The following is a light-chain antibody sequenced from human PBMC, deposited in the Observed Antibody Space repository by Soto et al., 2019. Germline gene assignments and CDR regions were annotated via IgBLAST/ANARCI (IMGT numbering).Light chain of an antibody. Sequence: QSVLTQPPSASGSPGQSVTVSCTGTSSDVGGYNYVSWYQQHPGKAPKLMIYEVSKRPSGVPDRFSGSKSGNTASLTVSGLLVEYEADYYCSSYAGRNNFVFGTGTKDTVL. CDR1: SSDVGGYNY. V-gene: IGLV2-8*01. CDR2: EVS. J-gene: IGLJ1*01. CDR3: SSYAGRNNFV.